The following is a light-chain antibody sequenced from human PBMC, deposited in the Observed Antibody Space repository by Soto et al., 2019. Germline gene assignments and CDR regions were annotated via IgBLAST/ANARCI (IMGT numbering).Light chain of an antibody. CDR2: SNN. Sequence: QSVLTQPPSASGTPGQRVTISCSGSSSNIGSNTVNWYQQLPGTAPKLLIYSNNQRPSGVPDRFSGSKSGTSASLAISGLQSEDEADYYCAAWYDSLNVVFGGGTKLTFL. J-gene: IGLJ2*01. CDR3: AAWYDSLNVV. CDR1: SSNIGSNT. V-gene: IGLV1-44*01.